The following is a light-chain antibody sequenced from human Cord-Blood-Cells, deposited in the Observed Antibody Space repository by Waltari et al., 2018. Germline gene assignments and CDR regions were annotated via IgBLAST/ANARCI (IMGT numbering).Light chain of an antibody. CDR2: DAS. CDR1: QSISSW. V-gene: IGKV1-5*01. Sequence: DIQMTQSPSTLSASVGYRVTITCRASQSISSWLAWYQQKPGKAPKLLIYDASSLESGVPSRFSGSGSGKEFTLTISSLQPDDFATYYCQQYNSYSYTFGQGTKLEIK. J-gene: IGKJ2*01. CDR3: QQYNSYSYT.